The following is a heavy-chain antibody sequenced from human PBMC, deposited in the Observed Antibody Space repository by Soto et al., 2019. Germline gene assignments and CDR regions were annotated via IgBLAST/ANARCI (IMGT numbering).Heavy chain of an antibody. J-gene: IGHJ3*02. CDR2: INAGNGNT. CDR1: GYTFTSYA. V-gene: IGHV1-3*01. Sequence: ASVKVSCKASGYTFTSYAMHWVRQAPGQRLEWMGWINAGNGNTKYPQKFQGRVTITRDTSASTAYMELSSLRSEDTAVYYCAREYCSGGSCSAFDIWGQGTMVTVSS. D-gene: IGHD2-15*01. CDR3: AREYCSGGSCSAFDI.